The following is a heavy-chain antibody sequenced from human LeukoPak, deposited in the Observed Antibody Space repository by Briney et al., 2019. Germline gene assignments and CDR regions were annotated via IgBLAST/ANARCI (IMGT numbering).Heavy chain of an antibody. J-gene: IGHJ4*02. CDR2: INHSGYT. CDR3: TRMTTGHDY. Sequence: SETLSLTCAVSGVSFDDYYWAWVRQTPGKGLEWIGEINHSGYTNDSPSLKSRVTLSIDTSRKQFSLTLRSVTVADAGIYYCTRMTTGHDYWGQGTLVTVSS. D-gene: IGHD4-17*01. CDR1: GVSFDDYY. V-gene: IGHV4-34*01.